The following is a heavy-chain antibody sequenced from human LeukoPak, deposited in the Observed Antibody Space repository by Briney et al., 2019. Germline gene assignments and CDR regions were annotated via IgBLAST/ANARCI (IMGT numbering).Heavy chain of an antibody. CDR3: ARFSYGGNPGPARAYDY. CDR2: INHSGST. J-gene: IGHJ4*02. V-gene: IGHV4-34*01. D-gene: IGHD4-23*01. Sequence: SETLSLTCAVYGGSFSGYYWSLIRQPPGKGLEWIGEINHSGSTNYNPSLKSRVTISVDTSKNQFSLKLSSVTAADTAVYYCARFSYGGNPGPARAYDYWGQGTLVTVSS. CDR1: GGSFSGYY.